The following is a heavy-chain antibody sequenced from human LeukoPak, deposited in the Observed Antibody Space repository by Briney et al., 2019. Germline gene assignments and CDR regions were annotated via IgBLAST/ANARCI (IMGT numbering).Heavy chain of an antibody. V-gene: IGHV4-30-4*01. D-gene: IGHD5-18*01. CDR3: ARGLGYSYGYVRAPTNWYFDL. J-gene: IGHJ2*01. CDR1: GGSISSGDYY. Sequence: SETLSLTCTVSGGSISSGDYYWSWIRQPPGKGLEWIGYIYYSGSAYYNPSLKSRVTISVDTSKNQFSLKLSSVTAADTAVYYCARGLGYSYGYVRAPTNWYFDLWGRGTLVTVSS. CDR2: IYYSGSA.